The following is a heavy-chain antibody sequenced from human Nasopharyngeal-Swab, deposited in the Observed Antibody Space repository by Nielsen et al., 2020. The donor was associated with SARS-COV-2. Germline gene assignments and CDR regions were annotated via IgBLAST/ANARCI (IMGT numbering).Heavy chain of an antibody. V-gene: IGHV1-2*02. CDR1: GYTFTGYY. CDR2: INPNSGGT. Sequence: ASVKVSCKASGYTFTGYYMHWVRQAPGQGLEWMGWINPNSGGTNYAQKFQGRVTMTRDTSISTAYMELSRLRSDDTAVYYCARLPTALVGWKDYWGQGTLVTVSS. CDR3: ARLPTALVGWKDY. J-gene: IGHJ4*02. D-gene: IGHD5-18*01.